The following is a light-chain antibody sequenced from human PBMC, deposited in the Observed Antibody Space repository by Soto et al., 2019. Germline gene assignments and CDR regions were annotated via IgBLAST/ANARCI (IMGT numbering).Light chain of an antibody. CDR2: DAS. CDR1: QSISSW. V-gene: IGKV1-5*01. CDR3: QQYNSYSTWT. Sequence: DIQMTQSPSTLSASVVDRVTITCRASQSISSWLAWYQQQPGKAPKLLIYDASSLESGVPSRFSGSGSGTEFTLTISSLQPDDFATYYCQQYNSYSTWTFGQGTKVDNK. J-gene: IGKJ1*01.